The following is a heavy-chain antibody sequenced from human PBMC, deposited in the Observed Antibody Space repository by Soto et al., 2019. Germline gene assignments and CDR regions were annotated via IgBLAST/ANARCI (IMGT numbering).Heavy chain of an antibody. CDR1: GYTFTSYG. D-gene: IGHD6-13*01. Sequence: ASVKVSCKASGYTFTSYGISWVRQAPGQGLEWMGWIGAYNGNTNYAQKLQGRVTMTTDTSTSTAYMELRSLRSDDTAVYYCARARIAAAGRNWFDPWGQGTLLTVSS. CDR3: ARARIAAAGRNWFDP. J-gene: IGHJ5*02. CDR2: IGAYNGNT. V-gene: IGHV1-18*01.